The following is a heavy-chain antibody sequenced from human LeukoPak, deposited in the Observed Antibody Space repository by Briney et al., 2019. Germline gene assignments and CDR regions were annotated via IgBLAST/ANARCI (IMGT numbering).Heavy chain of an antibody. V-gene: IGHV4-39*02. J-gene: IGHJ5*02. CDR3: AGELGYCSGGSCYNWFDP. Sequence: SETLSLTCTVSGASISGSGYYWGWIRQPPGKGLEWIGSIYSSGSTYYNASLQSRVTISIETSKNQISLRLNSVTAADTAVYYCAGELGYCSGGSCYNWFDPWGQGTLVTVSS. CDR1: GASISGSGYY. CDR2: IYSSGST. D-gene: IGHD2-15*01.